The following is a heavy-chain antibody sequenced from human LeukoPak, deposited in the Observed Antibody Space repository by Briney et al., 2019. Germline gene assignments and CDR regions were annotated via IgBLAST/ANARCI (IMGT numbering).Heavy chain of an antibody. D-gene: IGHD3-22*01. V-gene: IGHV3-23*01. Sequence: GGSLRLSCAASGFTFSNYAMSWVRQAPGKGLEWVSGISSNVGSTYYADSVKGRFTVSRDNSKNTLYLQMNSLRVEDTAVYYCAKKMIVNDWGQGTLVTVSS. J-gene: IGHJ4*02. CDR1: GFTFSNYA. CDR2: ISSNVGST. CDR3: AKKMIVND.